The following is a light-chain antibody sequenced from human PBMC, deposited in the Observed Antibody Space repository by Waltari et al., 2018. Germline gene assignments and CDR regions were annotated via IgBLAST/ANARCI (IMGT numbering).Light chain of an antibody. CDR1: QRVSVY. CDR3: QQRTDRPPVT. V-gene: IGKV3-11*01. J-gene: IGKJ1*01. CDR2: DAS. Sequence: EVVLTQSPATLSLSPVERATLSGRASQRVSVYLAWYQQKPGQAPRLLIYDASDRATGVPARFSGSGSGTDFTLTISSLGPEDFAVYYCQQRTDRPPVTFGQGTRVEMK.